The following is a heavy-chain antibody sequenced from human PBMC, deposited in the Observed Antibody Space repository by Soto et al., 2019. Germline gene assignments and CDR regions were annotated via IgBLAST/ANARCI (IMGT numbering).Heavy chain of an antibody. V-gene: IGHV4-61*01. Sequence: PSETLSLTCAVSGDSVSSGSYCWNWIRQAPGQGWVWVVNIYYSGTTNYNPSLRSRVTLSVDTSKNQFSLNLGSGSDADAAEYYCGRTNSRGEWAVGYWGQGILVTVSS. CDR1: GDSVSSGSYC. CDR3: GRTNSRGEWAVGY. D-gene: IGHD3-22*01. J-gene: IGHJ4*02. CDR2: IYYSGTT.